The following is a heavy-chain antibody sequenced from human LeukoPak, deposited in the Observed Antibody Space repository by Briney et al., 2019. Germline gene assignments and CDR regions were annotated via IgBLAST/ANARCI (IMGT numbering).Heavy chain of an antibody. Sequence: PGGSLRLSCAASGFIFRNYGMHWVRQAPGKGLEWVAVIWYDGSNKYYADSVKGRFTISRDNSKNTLYLQMNSLRAEDTAVYYCARFYLPQTIDYWGQGTLVTVSS. CDR1: GFIFRNYG. CDR3: ARFYLPQTIDY. V-gene: IGHV3-33*08. CDR2: IWYDGSNK. D-gene: IGHD1-7*01. J-gene: IGHJ4*02.